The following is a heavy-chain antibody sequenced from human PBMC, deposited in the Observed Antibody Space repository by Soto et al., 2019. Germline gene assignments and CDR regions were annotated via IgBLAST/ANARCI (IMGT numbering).Heavy chain of an antibody. CDR1: GGSVNGYY. CDR2: ITHTGGT. Sequence: SETLSLTCAVYGGSVNGYYCNWIRQPAGKGLEWIGEITHTGGTHYNPSLKSRVPMSVDTSKNQFSLRLSSVTAADTAIYYCATRITVFGLLIPPFDPWGQGTQVTVS. V-gene: IGHV4-34*01. CDR3: ATRITVFGLLIPPFDP. D-gene: IGHD3-3*01. J-gene: IGHJ5*02.